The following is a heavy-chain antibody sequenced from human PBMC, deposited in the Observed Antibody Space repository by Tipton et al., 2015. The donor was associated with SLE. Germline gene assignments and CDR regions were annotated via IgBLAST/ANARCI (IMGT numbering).Heavy chain of an antibody. Sequence: TLSLTCTVSGGSISSYYWSWIRQPPGKGLEWIGYIYYSGSTNYNPSLKSRVTISVDTSKNQFSLKLSSVTAADTAVYYCARAGIVVVPAATRYYFDYWGQGTLVTVSS. CDR1: GGSISSYY. V-gene: IGHV4-59*01. D-gene: IGHD2-2*01. CDR2: IYYSGST. CDR3: ARAGIVVVPAATRYYFDY. J-gene: IGHJ4*02.